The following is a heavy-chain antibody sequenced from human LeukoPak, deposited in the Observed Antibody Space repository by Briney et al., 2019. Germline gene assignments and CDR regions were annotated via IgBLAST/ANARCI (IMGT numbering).Heavy chain of an antibody. Sequence: SETLSLTCTVSGGSISSYYWSWIRQPAGKGLEWIGRIYTSGSTNYNPSLKSRVTISVDTSKNQFSLKLSSVTAADTAVYYCASSYCGGDCYSGAFDIWGQGTMVTVSS. V-gene: IGHV4-4*07. CDR1: GGSISSYY. J-gene: IGHJ3*02. CDR3: ASSYCGGDCYSGAFDI. CDR2: IYTSGST. D-gene: IGHD2-21*02.